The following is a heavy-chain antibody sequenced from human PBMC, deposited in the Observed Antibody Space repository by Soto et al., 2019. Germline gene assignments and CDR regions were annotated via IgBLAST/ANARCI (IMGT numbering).Heavy chain of an antibody. Sequence: SSETLSLTCTVSGGSISSYYWSWIRQPPGKGLEWIGYIYYSGSTNYNPSLKSRVTISVDTSKNQFSLKLSSVTAADTAVYYCARLTGYYDFWSGYQYYYYMDVWGKGTTVTVSS. V-gene: IGHV4-59*08. CDR1: GGSISSYY. CDR2: IYYSGST. D-gene: IGHD3-3*01. CDR3: ARLTGYYDFWSGYQYYYYMDV. J-gene: IGHJ6*03.